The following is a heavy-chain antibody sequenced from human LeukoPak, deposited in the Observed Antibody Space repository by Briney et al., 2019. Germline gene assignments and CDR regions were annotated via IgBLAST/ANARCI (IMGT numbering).Heavy chain of an antibody. V-gene: IGHV4-4*02. D-gene: IGHD3-16*02. Sequence: LXXTCAVXXXXXXXXXWWXXXXXXPXXGXEWIGEMYHSGSTNYNPSLKSRVTISVDKSKNQFSLKLSSVTAADTAVYYCAIGSTYNWFDPWGQGTLVTVSS. CDR1: XXXXXXXXW. CDR2: MYHSGST. J-gene: IGHJ5*02. CDR3: AIGSTYNWFDP.